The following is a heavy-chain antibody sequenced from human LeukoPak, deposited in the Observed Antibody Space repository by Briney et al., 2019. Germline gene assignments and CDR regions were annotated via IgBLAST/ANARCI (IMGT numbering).Heavy chain of an antibody. D-gene: IGHD6-19*01. V-gene: IGHV4-39*01. J-gene: IGHJ5*02. CDR1: GGSISSSSYY. CDR2: ICYSGST. CDR3: ARPYSNGAVAGTGWFDP. Sequence: SETLSLTCTVSGGSISSSSYYWGWIRQPPGKGLEWIGSICYSGSTYYNPSLKSRVTISVDTSKNQFSLKLSSVTAADTAVYYCARPYSNGAVAGTGWFDPWGQGTLVTVSS.